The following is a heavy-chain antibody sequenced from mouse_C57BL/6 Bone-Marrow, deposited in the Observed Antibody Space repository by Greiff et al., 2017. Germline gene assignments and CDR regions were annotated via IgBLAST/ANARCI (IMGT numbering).Heavy chain of an antibody. CDR2: IYPSDSET. Sequence: QVQLQQPGAELVRPGSSVKLSCKASGYTFTSYWMDWVKQSPGQGLEWIGNIYPSDSETHYKQKFKDKATLTVDKSSSTAYMQLSSLTSEDSAVYYCARVMMVTKAYWYFDVWGTGTTVTVSS. J-gene: IGHJ1*03. CDR1: GYTFTSYW. CDR3: ARVMMVTKAYWYFDV. V-gene: IGHV1-61*01. D-gene: IGHD2-3*01.